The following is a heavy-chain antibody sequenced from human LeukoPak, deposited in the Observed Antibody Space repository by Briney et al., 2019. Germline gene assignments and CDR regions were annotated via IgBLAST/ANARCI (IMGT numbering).Heavy chain of an antibody. J-gene: IGHJ5*02. CDR1: GGSISSSSYY. V-gene: IGHV4-39*07. Sequence: PSETLSLTCTVSGGSISSSSYYWGWIRQPPGKGLEWIGSIYYSGSTYYNPSLKSRVTISVDTSKNQFSLKLSSVTAADTAVYYCARANNVRLWSGYAYNWFDPWGQGTLVTVSS. CDR3: ARANNVRLWSGYAYNWFDP. D-gene: IGHD3-3*01. CDR2: IYYSGST.